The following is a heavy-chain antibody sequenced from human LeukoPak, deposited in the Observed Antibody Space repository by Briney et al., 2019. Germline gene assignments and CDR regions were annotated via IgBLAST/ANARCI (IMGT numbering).Heavy chain of an antibody. CDR2: ISSSSSYI. CDR1: GFTFSSYS. Sequence: GGSLRLSCAASGFTFSSYSMNWVRQAPGKGLEWVSSISSSSSYICYADSVKGRFTISRDNAKNSLYLQMNSLRAEDTAVYYCARGPRSVIVVVITPFDYWGQGTLVTVSS. CDR3: ARGPRSVIVVVITPFDY. V-gene: IGHV3-21*01. D-gene: IGHD3-22*01. J-gene: IGHJ4*02.